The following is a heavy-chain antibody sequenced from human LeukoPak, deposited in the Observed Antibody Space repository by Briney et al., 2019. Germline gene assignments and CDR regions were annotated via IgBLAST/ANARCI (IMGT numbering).Heavy chain of an antibody. CDR2: IYYRGRT. J-gene: IGHJ1*01. V-gene: IGHV4-59*08. CDR3: ARQSDDLGYFQH. Sequence: SETLSLTCTVSGGSLSSYYWSWIRQPREKGLEWIGYIYYRGRTKYNPSLQSRVTISVDTSRNQFSLRLSSVTAADTAVYYCARQSDDLGYFQHWGQGTLVTVSS. D-gene: IGHD3-16*01. CDR1: GGSLSSYY.